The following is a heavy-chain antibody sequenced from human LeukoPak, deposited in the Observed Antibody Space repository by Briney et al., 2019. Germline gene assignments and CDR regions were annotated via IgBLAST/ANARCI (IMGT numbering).Heavy chain of an antibody. V-gene: IGHV4-34*01. D-gene: IGHD1-26*01. J-gene: IGHJ4*02. CDR2: INHSGST. Sequence: SGTLSLTCTVSGGSFSGYYWSWIRQPPGKGLEWIGEINHSGSTNYNPPLKSRVTISVDTSKNQFSLKLSSVTAADTAVYYCARIVGATTVTFDYWGQGTLVTVSS. CDR1: GGSFSGYY. CDR3: ARIVGATTVTFDY.